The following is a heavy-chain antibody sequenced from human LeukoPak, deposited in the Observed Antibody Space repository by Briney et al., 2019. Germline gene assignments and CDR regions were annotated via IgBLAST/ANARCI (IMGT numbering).Heavy chain of an antibody. CDR1: GGTFISYA. CDR2: IIPIFGTA. Sequence: GASVKVSCKASGGTFISYANSWVRQAPGQGLEWVGGIIPIFGTANYAQKFQGRVTITADESTSTAYMELSSLRSEDTAVYYCASPLVVPASYYYYGMDVWGQGTTVTVSS. V-gene: IGHV1-69*13. J-gene: IGHJ6*02. D-gene: IGHD2-2*01. CDR3: ASPLVVPASYYYYGMDV.